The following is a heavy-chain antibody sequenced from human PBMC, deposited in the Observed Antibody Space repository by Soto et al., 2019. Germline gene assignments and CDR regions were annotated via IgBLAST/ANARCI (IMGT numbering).Heavy chain of an antibody. CDR2: IYYSGST. CDR3: ARGFYDFWTFDY. D-gene: IGHD3-3*01. J-gene: IGHJ4*02. Sequence: SETLSLTCTVSGGSISSGGYYWSWINQHPGKGLEWIGYIYYSGSTYYNPSLKSRVTISVDTSKNQFSLKLSSVTAADTAVYYCARGFYDFWTFDYWGQGTLVTVSS. CDR1: GGSISSGGYY. V-gene: IGHV4-31*03.